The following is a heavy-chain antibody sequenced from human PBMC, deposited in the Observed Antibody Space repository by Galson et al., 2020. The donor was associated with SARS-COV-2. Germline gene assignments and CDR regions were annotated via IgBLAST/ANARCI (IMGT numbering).Heavy chain of an antibody. J-gene: IGHJ4*02. V-gene: IGHV3-48*01. CDR3: ASDCSSSRCDKGANDC. CDR2: ISSTSTTI. D-gene: IGHD2-2*01. Sequence: RGSLRLSCAVSGFTFSNYSMNWVRQAPGTGLEWVSYISSTSTTIYYADSVKGRCTTSRDNAKNSLYLQMNSLRAEDTAVYYCASDCSSSRCDKGANDCGGQGTLVTVSA. CDR1: GFTFSNYS.